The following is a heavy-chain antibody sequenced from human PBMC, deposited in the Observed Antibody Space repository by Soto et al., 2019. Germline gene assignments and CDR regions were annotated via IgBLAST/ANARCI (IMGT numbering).Heavy chain of an antibody. V-gene: IGHV3-23*01. Sequence: GGSLRLSCSASEFTFSNFPMRGSRQAPRKGLVWVLGSSGSGGNTFYVDSVTVWFSVCRDNSKNTLYLQMNSLRVEDTAVYYCAKEERRYGLAPTDFDYWGQGTLVTVSS. J-gene: IGHJ4*02. CDR2: SSGSGGNT. D-gene: IGHD1-1*01. CDR1: EFTFSNFP. CDR3: AKEERRYGLAPTDFDY.